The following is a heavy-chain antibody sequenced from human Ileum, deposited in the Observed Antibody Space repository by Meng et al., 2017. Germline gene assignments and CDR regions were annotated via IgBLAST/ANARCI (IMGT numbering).Heavy chain of an antibody. J-gene: IGHJ4*02. V-gene: IGHV3-23*01. Sequence: EVQLLESGGGLVQPGGSLRLSCAASGFTFSSYAMSWVRQAPGKGLEWVSAVSGSGGIRYYADSVKGRFTISRDNSKNTLYLQMSSLRAEDTAVYHCAKLPDIAAAGPPFDYWGQGTLVTVSS. D-gene: IGHD6-13*01. CDR2: VSGSGGIR. CDR1: GFTFSSYA. CDR3: AKLPDIAAAGPPFDY.